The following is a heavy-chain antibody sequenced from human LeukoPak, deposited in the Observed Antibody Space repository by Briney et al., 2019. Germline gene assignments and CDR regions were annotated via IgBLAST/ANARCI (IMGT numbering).Heavy chain of an antibody. Sequence: PGGSLRLSCAASGFTFSSYGMHWVRQAPGRGLEWVALIYYDGSNKYYADSVKGRFTISRDNSKNTLYLQMNSLRAEDTAVYYCARSPYDFWSGPHYPDYWGQGTLVTVSS. CDR3: ARSPYDFWSGPHYPDY. J-gene: IGHJ4*02. CDR1: GFTFSSYG. V-gene: IGHV3-33*01. D-gene: IGHD3-3*01. CDR2: IYYDGSNK.